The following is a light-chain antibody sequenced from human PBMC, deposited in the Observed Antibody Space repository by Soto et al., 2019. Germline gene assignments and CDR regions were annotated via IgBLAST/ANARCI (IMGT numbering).Light chain of an antibody. V-gene: IGKV1-16*02. CDR3: KHDT. CDR2: AAS. Sequence: DIQMTQSPSSLSASGGDRVTITCRASQGISNYLGWFQQKPGKAPKSLIYAASRLQSGVPSKFSGSGSGTDLTINISRLKPENFATYYCKHDTVGQGTRLE. CDR1: QGISNY. J-gene: IGKJ5*01.